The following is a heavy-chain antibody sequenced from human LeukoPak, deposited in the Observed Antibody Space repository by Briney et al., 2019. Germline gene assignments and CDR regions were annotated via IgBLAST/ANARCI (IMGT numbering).Heavy chain of an antibody. Sequence: TLSLPCAVPGGSISSGGYSGSWIRQPPGKGLGWICYIYLSGSTYYNPSLKSRVTTSVDRSKNQFSLKLSSVTAADTAVYYCAREEGYCSSTSCRNWFDPWGQGTLVTVSS. CDR3: AREEGYCSSTSCRNWFDP. D-gene: IGHD2-2*01. CDR2: IYLSGST. J-gene: IGHJ5*02. V-gene: IGHV4-30-2*01. CDR1: GGSISSGGYS.